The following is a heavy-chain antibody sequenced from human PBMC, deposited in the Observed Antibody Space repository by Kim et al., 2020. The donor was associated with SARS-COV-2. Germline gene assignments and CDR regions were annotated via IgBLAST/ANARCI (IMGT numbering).Heavy chain of an antibody. CDR1: GGSISSGGYY. D-gene: IGHD3-22*01. J-gene: IGHJ4*02. CDR3: ARVGDSSGYYYADY. V-gene: IGHV4-31*03. Sequence: SETLSLTCTVSGGSISSGGYYWSWIRQHPGKGLEWIGYIYYSGSTYYNPSLKSRVTISVDTSKNQFSLKLSSVTAADTAVYYCARVGDSSGYYYADYWGQGTLVTVSS. CDR2: IYYSGST.